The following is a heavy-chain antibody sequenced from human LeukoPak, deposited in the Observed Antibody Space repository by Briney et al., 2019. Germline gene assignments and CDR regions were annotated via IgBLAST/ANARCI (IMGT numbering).Heavy chain of an antibody. CDR3: ASDPLYCGSTSCYWFDP. J-gene: IGHJ5*02. Sequence: ASVKVSCKASGYTFTGYYMHWVRQAPGQGLEWMGWINPDSGGTNYAQKFQGRVTMTRDTSISSAYMELSRLRSDDTAVYYCASDPLYCGSTSCYWFDPWGQGTLVTVSS. CDR1: GYTFTGYY. CDR2: INPDSGGT. V-gene: IGHV1-2*02. D-gene: IGHD2-2*01.